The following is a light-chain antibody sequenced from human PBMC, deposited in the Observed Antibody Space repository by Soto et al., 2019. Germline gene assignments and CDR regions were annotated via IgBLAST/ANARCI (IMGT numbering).Light chain of an antibody. CDR2: DVN. J-gene: IGLJ1*01. Sequence: QSVLTQPASVSGSPGQSITISCTGTSSDVGGYNFVSWYQQHPGKVPKLMIFDVNSRPSGVSDRFSGSKSGNTASLTISGLQAEDEGDYCCSSYTSSSTHVFGSGTKVTVL. CDR1: SSDVGGYNF. CDR3: SSYTSSSTHV. V-gene: IGLV2-14*03.